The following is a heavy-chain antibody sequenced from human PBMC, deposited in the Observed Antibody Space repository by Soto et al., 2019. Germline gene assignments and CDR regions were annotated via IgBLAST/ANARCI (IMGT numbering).Heavy chain of an antibody. CDR2: TRGKIYGGTT. D-gene: IGHD6-6*01. V-gene: IGHV3-49*03. J-gene: IGHJ4*02. CDR3: ARRFTIRARPPDY. Sequence: PVGSLRLSCRTSGFTFGDYSISWFRQAPGKGLEWVGFTRGKIYGGTTESAASVKGRFTISRDDSQSTAYLQMNSLTSEDTAVYYCARRFTIRARPPDYWGQGTLVTVSS. CDR1: GFTFGDYS.